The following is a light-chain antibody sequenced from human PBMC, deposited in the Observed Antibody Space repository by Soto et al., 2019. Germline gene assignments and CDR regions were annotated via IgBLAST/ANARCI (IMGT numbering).Light chain of an antibody. Sequence: DIQMSQCPSPLSGSVGDRVTITCRASQTISSWLAWYQQKPGKAPKLLIYKASTLKSGVPSRFSGSGSGTEFTLTISSLQPDDFATYYCQHYNSYSEAFGQGTKVDIK. CDR3: QHYNSYSEA. V-gene: IGKV1-5*03. J-gene: IGKJ1*01. CDR1: QTISSW. CDR2: KAS.